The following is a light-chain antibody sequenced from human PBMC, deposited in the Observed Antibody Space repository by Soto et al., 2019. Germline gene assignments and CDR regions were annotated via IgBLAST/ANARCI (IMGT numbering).Light chain of an antibody. CDR1: QSISRY. CDR3: QQYGSSPPT. J-gene: IGKJ1*01. Sequence: IVLTQSPGTLSLSPGERTTLSCRASQSISRYLAWYQQKPGQGPRLLIYGASSRATGTPDRFSGSGSGTDFTLTINRLEPEDFALYYCQQYGSSPPTFGRGTKVDIK. V-gene: IGKV3-20*01. CDR2: GAS.